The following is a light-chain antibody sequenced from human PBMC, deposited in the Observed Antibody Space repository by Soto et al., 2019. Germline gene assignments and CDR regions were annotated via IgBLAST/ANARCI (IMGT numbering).Light chain of an antibody. CDR2: GAS. CDR3: QQYGSSPLT. CDR1: QSVSSSN. V-gene: IGKV3-20*01. J-gene: IGKJ5*01. Sequence: ESVLTQSPGTLSWSPGERATXXXXXSQSVSSSNLAWYQQKPGQAPRLLIYGASSRATGIPDRFSGSGSGTDFTLTISRLEPEDFAVYYCQQYGSSPLTFGGGTRLEIK.